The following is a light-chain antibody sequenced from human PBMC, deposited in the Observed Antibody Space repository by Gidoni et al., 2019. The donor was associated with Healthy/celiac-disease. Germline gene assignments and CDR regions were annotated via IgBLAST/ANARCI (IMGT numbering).Light chain of an antibody. CDR3: QQSYSTPLT. CDR2: AAS. V-gene: IGKV1-39*01. CDR1: QSISSY. J-gene: IGKJ4*01. Sequence: DIQMTQSPSSLSASVGDRVTITCRASQSISSYLNWYQQKPGKAPKLLIYAASSLQRGVPSRFSGSESGTDFTFTISSLQPEDFATYYCQQSYSTPLTFGGGTKVEIK.